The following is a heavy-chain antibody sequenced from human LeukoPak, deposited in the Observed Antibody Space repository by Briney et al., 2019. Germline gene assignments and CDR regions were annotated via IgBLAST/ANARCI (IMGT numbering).Heavy chain of an antibody. D-gene: IGHD3-22*01. CDR1: GGSISSGGYY. J-gene: IGHJ4*02. CDR3: ARSPQRPGGYYDSSGYYWGDYFDY. CDR2: IYYSGST. Sequence: SETLSLTCTVSGGSISSGGYYWSWIRQHPGKGLEWIGYIYYSGSTYYNPSLKSRVTISVDTSKNQFSLKLSSVTAADTAVYYCARSPQRPGGYYDSSGYYWGDYFDYWGQGTLVTVSS. V-gene: IGHV4-31*03.